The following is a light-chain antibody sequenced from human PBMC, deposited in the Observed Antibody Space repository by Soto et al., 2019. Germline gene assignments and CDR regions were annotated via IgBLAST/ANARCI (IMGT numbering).Light chain of an antibody. CDR3: QQYNNHWT. J-gene: IGKJ1*01. CDR2: GTS. CDR1: QSVSSN. V-gene: IGKV3-15*01. Sequence: EIVMTQSPVTPSVSPGERATLSCRASQSVSSNLAWYQQKPGQAPRLLIYGTSTRATDIPARFSGSGSGTEFTLTISSLQSEDFAVYYCQQYNNHWTFGQGTKVEIQ.